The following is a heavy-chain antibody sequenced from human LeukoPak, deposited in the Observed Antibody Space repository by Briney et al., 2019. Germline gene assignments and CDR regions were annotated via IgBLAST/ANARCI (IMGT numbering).Heavy chain of an antibody. CDR1: GFTVSSNY. V-gene: IGHV3-66*01. Sequence: GGSQRLSCAASGFTVSSNYMSWVRQAPGKGLEWVSVIYSGASTYYADSVKGRFTISRDNSKNTLYLQMNSLRAEDTAVYYCARGGAYGSGSPIDSWGQGTLVTVSS. D-gene: IGHD3-10*01. J-gene: IGHJ5*01. CDR2: IYSGAST. CDR3: ARGGAYGSGSPIDS.